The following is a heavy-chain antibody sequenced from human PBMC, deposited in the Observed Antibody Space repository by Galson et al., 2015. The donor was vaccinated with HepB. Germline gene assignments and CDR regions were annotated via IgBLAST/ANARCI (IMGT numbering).Heavy chain of an antibody. CDR2: IKQDGSEQ. Sequence: SLRLSCAVSGFSFSNYWMTWVRQAPGKGLEWVANIKQDGSEQYYVGSVEGRFTISRDNAKNSLYLLMNSLRAEDTAVYYCAGDRLHGGAPTLDYWGQGALVTVSS. CDR1: GFSFSNYW. D-gene: IGHD2-21*01. CDR3: AGDRLHGGAPTLDY. J-gene: IGHJ4*02. V-gene: IGHV3-7*03.